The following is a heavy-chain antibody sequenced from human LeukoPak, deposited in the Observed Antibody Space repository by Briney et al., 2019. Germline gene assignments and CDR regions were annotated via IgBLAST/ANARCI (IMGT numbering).Heavy chain of an antibody. V-gene: IGHV3-48*01. D-gene: IGHD3-22*01. Sequence: GGSLRLSCVGSGFTFSSYHMNWVRQAPGKGLEWVSYISSSSSTIYYADSVKGRFTISRDNAKSSLYLQTNSLRAEDTAVYYCARAQYYSDSTGYYYLHYWGQGTLVTVSS. CDR2: ISSSSSTI. CDR3: ARAQYYSDSTGYYYLHY. J-gene: IGHJ4*02. CDR1: GFTFSSYH.